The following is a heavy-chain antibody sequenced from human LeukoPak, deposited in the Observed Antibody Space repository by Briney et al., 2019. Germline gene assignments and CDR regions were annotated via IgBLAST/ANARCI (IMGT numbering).Heavy chain of an antibody. J-gene: IGHJ4*02. Sequence: GGSLRLSCAASGFTFSIYWMHWVRQAPGKGLVWVSRINGDGGSTTYADSVKGRFTISRDNAKNKLYLQMNSLRAEDTAVYYCARDRATAMFDYWAQGTLVTVSS. D-gene: IGHD5-18*01. CDR1: GFTFSIYW. CDR2: INGDGGST. V-gene: IGHV3-74*01. CDR3: ARDRATAMFDY.